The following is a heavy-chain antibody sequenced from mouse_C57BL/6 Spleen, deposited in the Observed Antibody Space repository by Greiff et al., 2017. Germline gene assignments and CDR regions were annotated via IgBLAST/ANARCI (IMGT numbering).Heavy chain of an antibody. Sequence: EVQLQESGGGLVKPGGSLKLSCAASGFTFSDYGMHWVRQAPEKGLEWVAYISSGSSTIYYAAKVKGRFTISRDNAKNTLFLQMTSLRSEDTAMYYCARGDYEGFAYWGQGTLVTVSA. D-gene: IGHD2-4*01. CDR2: ISSGSSTI. J-gene: IGHJ3*01. V-gene: IGHV5-17*01. CDR1: GFTFSDYG. CDR3: ARGDYEGFAY.